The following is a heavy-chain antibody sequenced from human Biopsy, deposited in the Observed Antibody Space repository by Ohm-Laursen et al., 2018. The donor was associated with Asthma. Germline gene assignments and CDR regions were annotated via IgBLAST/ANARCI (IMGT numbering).Heavy chain of an antibody. CDR2: ISKDASTQ. Sequence: SLRLSCAAIGFSLSNFAIHWVRQAPGKGLEWVGVISKDASTQDYADSVKGRVTMARDNSKNTLDLQMNSLREEDTAVYYCVRDGTDDAFDIWGQGTVVSVSS. CDR3: VRDGTDDAFDI. V-gene: IGHV3-30*01. D-gene: IGHD1-1*01. CDR1: GFSLSNFA. J-gene: IGHJ3*02.